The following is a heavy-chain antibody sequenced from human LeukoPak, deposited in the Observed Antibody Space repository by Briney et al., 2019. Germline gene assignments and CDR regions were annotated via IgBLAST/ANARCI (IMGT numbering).Heavy chain of an antibody. V-gene: IGHV7-4-1*02. CDR3: ARDLLDYYYMDV. J-gene: IGHJ6*03. Sequence: GASVKVSCKTSGYTFTSYAISWVRQAPGQGLEWMGWINTNTGNPTYAQGFTGRYVFSLDTSVSTAYLQISGLKAEDTAVYYCARDLLDYYYMDVWGKGTTATVSS. CDR1: GYTFTSYA. CDR2: INTNTGNP.